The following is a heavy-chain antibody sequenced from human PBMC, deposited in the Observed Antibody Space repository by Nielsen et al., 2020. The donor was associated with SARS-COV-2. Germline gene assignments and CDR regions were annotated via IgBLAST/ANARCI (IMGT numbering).Heavy chain of an antibody. J-gene: IGHJ6*02. Sequence: GGSLRLSCSASGFVFRTQGMHWVRQAPGKGLEWVALITDTGGKKYYADSVKGRFTISRDNPKNTLHLQMNTLKTEDTAVYYCATSHEYGRDYYHGMDVWGQGTTVTVSS. V-gene: IGHV3-30*03. CDR3: ATSHEYGRDYYHGMDV. CDR1: GFVFRTQG. D-gene: IGHD4/OR15-4a*01. CDR2: ITDTGGKK.